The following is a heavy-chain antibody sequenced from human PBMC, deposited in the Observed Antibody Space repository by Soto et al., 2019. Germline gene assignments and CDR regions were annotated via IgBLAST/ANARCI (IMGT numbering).Heavy chain of an antibody. CDR1: GGTFSSYA. D-gene: IGHD3-22*01. CDR2: IIPIFGTA. Sequence: ASVKVSCKASGGTFSSYAISWVRQAPGQGLEWMGGIIPIFGTANYAQKFQGRVTITADESTSTAYTELSSLRSEDTAVYDCARAELSDSSGYDPYYYYYAMDVWG. V-gene: IGHV1-69*13. J-gene: IGHJ6*02. CDR3: ARAELSDSSGYDPYYYYYAMDV.